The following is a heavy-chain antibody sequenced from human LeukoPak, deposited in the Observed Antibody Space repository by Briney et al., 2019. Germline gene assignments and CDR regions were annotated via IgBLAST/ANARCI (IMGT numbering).Heavy chain of an antibody. CDR1: GFTFSSYS. V-gene: IGHV3-30-3*01. J-gene: IGHJ6*02. CDR3: ARDRYYGSGPYYGMDV. CDR2: ISSDGGDK. D-gene: IGHD3-10*01. Sequence: GGSLRLSCAASGFTFSSYSMHWVRQAPGKGLEWVALISSDGGDKYYAGSVEGRFTISRDTSENTLYLQMNSLRPEDTAVYYCARDRYYGSGPYYGMDVWGQGTTVSVSS.